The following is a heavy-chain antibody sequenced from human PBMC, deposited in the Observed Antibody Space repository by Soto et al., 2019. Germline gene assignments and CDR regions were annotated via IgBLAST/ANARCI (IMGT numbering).Heavy chain of an antibody. D-gene: IGHD6-6*01. CDR2: INHSGST. Sequence: SETLSLTCTVSGGSISSYYWSWIRQPPGKGLEWIGEINHSGSTNYNPSLKSRVTISVDTSKNQFSLKLSSVTAADTAVYYCARGLRVAARLGTYYYGMDVWGQGTTVTVSS. V-gene: IGHV4-34*01. CDR1: GGSISSYY. J-gene: IGHJ6*02. CDR3: ARGLRVAARLGTYYYGMDV.